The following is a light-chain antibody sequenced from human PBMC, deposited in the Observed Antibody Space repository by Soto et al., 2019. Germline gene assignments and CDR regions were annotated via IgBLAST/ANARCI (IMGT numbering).Light chain of an antibody. Sequence: DIQMTQSPLSLSASVGDRVTISCRANQSFSTFVNWYQHKAGKAPKLQIYAASSLHGGVPSRFSDSGPGTDFTLTISSLQPEDFATDYSQQTYNTRFTSGPGTKVAIK. V-gene: IGKV1-39*01. CDR2: AAS. J-gene: IGKJ3*01. CDR1: QSFSTF. CDR3: QQTYNTRFT.